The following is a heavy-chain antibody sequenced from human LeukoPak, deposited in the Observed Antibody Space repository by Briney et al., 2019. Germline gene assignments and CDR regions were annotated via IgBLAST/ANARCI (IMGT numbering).Heavy chain of an antibody. D-gene: IGHD5-24*01. J-gene: IGHJ4*02. Sequence: SETLSLTCTVSDGSITNYDWSWIRQPPGKGLEWIGYIYYSGSTNYNPSLKSRVTISVDTSKNQFSLKLSSVTAADTAVCYCARAGGRRDGYTGYWGQGTLVTVSS. CDR2: IYYSGST. CDR1: DGSITNYD. V-gene: IGHV4-59*01. CDR3: ARAGGRRDGYTGY.